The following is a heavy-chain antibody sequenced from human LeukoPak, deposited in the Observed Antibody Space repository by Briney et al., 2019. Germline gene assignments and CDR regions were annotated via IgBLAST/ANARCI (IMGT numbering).Heavy chain of an antibody. CDR3: ASRLWKRAIAAAGTFDY. J-gene: IGHJ4*02. Sequence: PSETLSLTCAVYGGSFSGYYWSWIRQPPGKGLEWIGEINHSGSTNYNPSLKSRVTISVDTSKNQFSLKLSSVTAADTAVYYCASRLWKRAIAAAGTFDYWGQGTLVTVSS. D-gene: IGHD6-13*01. CDR1: GGSFSGYY. CDR2: INHSGST. V-gene: IGHV4-34*01.